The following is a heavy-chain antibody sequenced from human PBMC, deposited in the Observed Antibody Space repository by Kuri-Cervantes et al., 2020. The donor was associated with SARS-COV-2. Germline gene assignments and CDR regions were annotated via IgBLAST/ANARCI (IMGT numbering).Heavy chain of an antibody. CDR2: ISGSSEYI. D-gene: IGHD3-16*01. Sequence: GESLKISCTASGFTISSYTLTWVRQAPGKGLEWVSSISGSSEYIYYADSVKGRFTISRDNARNSLFLQMNRLRDEDTAVYYCARGRPSIWASFQHRGQGTLVTVSS. CDR3: ARGRPSIWASFQH. J-gene: IGHJ1*01. V-gene: IGHV3-21*01. CDR1: GFTISSYT.